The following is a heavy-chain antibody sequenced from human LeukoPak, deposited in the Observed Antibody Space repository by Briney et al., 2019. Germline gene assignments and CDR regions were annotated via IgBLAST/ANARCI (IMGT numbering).Heavy chain of an antibody. J-gene: IGHJ4*02. V-gene: IGHV3-30*18. CDR3: AKAQLWYYYGSGSSPFDY. CDR2: ISYDGSDK. Sequence: GGSLRLSCAASGFTFSSYGMHWVRQAPGKGLEWLAVISYDGSDKYYADSVKGRFTISRDNSKSTLYLQMNSLRAEDTAVYYCAKAQLWYYYGSGSSPFDYWGQGTLVTVSS. D-gene: IGHD3-10*01. CDR1: GFTFSSYG.